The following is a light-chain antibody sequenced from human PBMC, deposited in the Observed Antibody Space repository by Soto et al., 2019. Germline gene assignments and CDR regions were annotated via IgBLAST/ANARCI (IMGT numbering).Light chain of an antibody. J-gene: IGLJ1*01. Sequence: QSVLTQPASVSGSPGQSVTISCTGSSSDVGSYNLVSWYQQHPGKVPKLIIYEDSQRPSGVSNRFSGSKSGNTASLTVSGLQPEDEAVYYCCSYAGSSTYVLGTGTKVTVL. CDR3: CSYAGSSTYV. V-gene: IGLV2-23*01. CDR1: SSDVGSYNL. CDR2: EDS.